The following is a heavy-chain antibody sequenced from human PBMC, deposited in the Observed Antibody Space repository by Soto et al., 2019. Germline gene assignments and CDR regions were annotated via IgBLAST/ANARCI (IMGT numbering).Heavy chain of an antibody. V-gene: IGHV5-51*01. CDR3: ARHDTAMGNLIDY. J-gene: IGHJ4*02. CDR2: IYPGDSNT. Sequence: EVQLVQSGAEVKKPGESLKISCKGSGYSFTSYWIAWVRQMPGKGLEWMGIIYPGDSNTRYSPSFQGQVTISADKSISTASLQWSSLKASDTAMYYCARHDTAMGNLIDYWGQGTLVTVSS. D-gene: IGHD5-18*01. CDR1: GYSFTSYW.